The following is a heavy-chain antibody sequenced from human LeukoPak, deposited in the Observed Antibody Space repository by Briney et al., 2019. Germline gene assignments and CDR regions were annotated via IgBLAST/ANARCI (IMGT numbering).Heavy chain of an antibody. CDR3: AASTSGWRGDY. Sequence: KHGESLKISCRGSTYSFSNYWIGWVRQMPGKGLEWMGIIYPGDSDTRYSPSFQGQVTISADKSITTAYLQWSSLKASDTAMYYCAASTSGWRGDYWGQGTLVIVSS. D-gene: IGHD6-19*01. J-gene: IGHJ4*02. CDR2: IYPGDSDT. CDR1: TYSFSNYW. V-gene: IGHV5-51*01.